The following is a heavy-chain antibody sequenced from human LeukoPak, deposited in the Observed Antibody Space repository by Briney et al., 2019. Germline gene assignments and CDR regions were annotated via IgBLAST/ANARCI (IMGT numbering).Heavy chain of an antibody. CDR2: IKSKTDGGTT. Sequence: GGSLRLSCAASGFTFSNAWMSWVRQAPGKGLEWVGRIKSKTDGGTTDYAAPVKGRFTISRDDSKNTLYLQMNSLKTEDTAVYYYTTGVVVVPAAIIPPPHWEYWGQGTLVTVSS. CDR1: GFTFSNAW. D-gene: IGHD2-2*02. CDR3: TTGVVVVPAAIIPPPHWEY. V-gene: IGHV3-15*01. J-gene: IGHJ4*02.